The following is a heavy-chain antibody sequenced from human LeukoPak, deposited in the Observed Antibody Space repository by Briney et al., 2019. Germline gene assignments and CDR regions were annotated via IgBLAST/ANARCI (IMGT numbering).Heavy chain of an antibody. J-gene: IGHJ6*02. V-gene: IGHV3-33*01. CDR2: IWYDGSNK. CDR3: ARDSGSYSPWHGMDV. D-gene: IGHD1-26*01. Sequence: GGSLRLSCAASGFTFSSYGMHWVRQAPGKGLEWVAVIWYDGSNKYYADSVKGRFTISRDNSKNTLYLQMNSLRAEDTAVYYCARDSGSYSPWHGMDVWGQGTTVTVSS. CDR1: GFTFSSYG.